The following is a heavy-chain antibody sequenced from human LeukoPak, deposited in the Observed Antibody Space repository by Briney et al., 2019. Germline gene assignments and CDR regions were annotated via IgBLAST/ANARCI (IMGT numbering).Heavy chain of an antibody. V-gene: IGHV4-4*02. J-gene: IGHJ4*02. D-gene: IGHD5-18*01. CDR3: ARDYGHSYGYGPFDY. CDR2: IYHSGST. Sequence: SGTLSLTCAVSGGSISSSNWWSWVRQPPGKGLEWIGEIYHSGSTNYNPSLKSRVTISVDKSKNQFSLKLSSVTAADTAVYYCARDYGHSYGYGPFDYWGQGTLVTVSS. CDR1: GGSISSSNW.